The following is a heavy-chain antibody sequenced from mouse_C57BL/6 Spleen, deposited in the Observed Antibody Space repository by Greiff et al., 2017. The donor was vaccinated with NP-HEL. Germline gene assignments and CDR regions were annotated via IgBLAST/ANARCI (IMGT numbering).Heavy chain of an antibody. D-gene: IGHD1-1*01. J-gene: IGHJ2*01. CDR2: IHPNSGST. Sequence: QVQLQQPGAELVKPGASVKLSCNASGYTFTSYWMHWVKQRPGQGLEWIGMIHPNSGSTNYNEKFKSKATLTVDKSSSTAYMQLSSLTSEDAAVYYCARLGTTVVATDYWGQGTTLTVSS. V-gene: IGHV1-64*01. CDR1: GYTFTSYW. CDR3: ARLGTTVVATDY.